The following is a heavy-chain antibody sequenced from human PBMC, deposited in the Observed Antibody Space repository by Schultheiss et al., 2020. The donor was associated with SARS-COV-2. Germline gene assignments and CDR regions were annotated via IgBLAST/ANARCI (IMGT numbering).Heavy chain of an antibody. V-gene: IGHV3-15*01. CDR2: IKSKTDGGTT. Sequence: GGSLRLSCAASGFTFSSYATSWVRQAPGKGLEWVGRIKSKTDGGTTDYAAPVKGRFTISRDDSKNTLYLQMNSLRAEDTAVYYCARDPRASGWYDYFDYWGQGTLVTVSS. D-gene: IGHD6-19*01. CDR3: ARDPRASGWYDYFDY. CDR1: GFTFSSYA. J-gene: IGHJ4*02.